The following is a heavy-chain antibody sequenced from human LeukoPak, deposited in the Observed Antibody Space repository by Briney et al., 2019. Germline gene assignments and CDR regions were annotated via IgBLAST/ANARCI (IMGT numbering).Heavy chain of an antibody. D-gene: IGHD5-18*01. V-gene: IGHV3-66*02. CDR2: IYSGGST. Sequence: GGSMRLSCAASGFTVSSNYMSWVRQAPGKGLEWVSVIYSGGSTYYADSVKGRFTISRDNSKNTLYLQMNSLRAEDTAVYYCARAGSEGGYSYRYFFNWFDPWGQGTLVTVSS. CDR3: ARAGSEGGYSYRYFFNWFDP. J-gene: IGHJ5*02. CDR1: GFTVSSNY.